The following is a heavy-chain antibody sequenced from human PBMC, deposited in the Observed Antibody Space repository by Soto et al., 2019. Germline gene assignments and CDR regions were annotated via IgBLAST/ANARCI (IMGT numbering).Heavy chain of an antibody. CDR2: IGGSGVRT. V-gene: IGHV3-23*01. CDR1: GFTFNDYA. Sequence: GGSLRLSCTVSGFTFNDYAMSWVRQVSGKGLEWVSGIGGSGVRTYYADSVKGRSTISRDNFKNTLYLEMNALRVEDTAMYYCVKDQRSLSSNCGQGTRVPVSA. D-gene: IGHD6-25*01. J-gene: IGHJ4*02. CDR3: VKDQRSLSSN.